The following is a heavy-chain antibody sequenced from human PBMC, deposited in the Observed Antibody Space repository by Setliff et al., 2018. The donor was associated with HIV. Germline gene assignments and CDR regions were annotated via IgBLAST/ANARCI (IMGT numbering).Heavy chain of an antibody. J-gene: IGHJ3*02. V-gene: IGHV1-2*02. CDR1: GYTFTDNY. CDR2: INSASGGT. CDR3: AGDYIHVFDI. Sequence: ASVKVSCKASGYTFTDNYIHWVRQALGQGLEWMAWINSASGGTNYAQNFQGRVTVTRDTSINTVYLEVNGLKSDDQAVYYCAGDYIHVFDIWGQGTMVTVSS.